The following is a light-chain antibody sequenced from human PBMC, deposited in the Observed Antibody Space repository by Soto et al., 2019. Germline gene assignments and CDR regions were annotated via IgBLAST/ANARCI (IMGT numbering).Light chain of an antibody. CDR2: DVT. V-gene: IGLV2-11*01. Sequence: QSVLTQPRSVSGSPGQSVTISCTGTSSDVGGHNYVSWYQQHPGKAPKLVIFDVTRRPSEVPDRFSGSRSGSTTSLTISGLQAEDEADYYCRSYAGTYVFGTGTKVTVL. CDR3: RSYAGTYV. CDR1: SSDVGGHNY. J-gene: IGLJ1*01.